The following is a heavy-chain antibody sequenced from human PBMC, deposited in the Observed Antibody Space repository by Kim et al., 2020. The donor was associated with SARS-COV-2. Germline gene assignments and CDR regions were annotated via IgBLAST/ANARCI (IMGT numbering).Heavy chain of an antibody. CDR3: AKDTFCGTTSCYAPY. CDR2: ITSSGGST. J-gene: IGHJ4*02. CDR1: GFIFSDYA. D-gene: IGHD2-2*01. V-gene: IGHV3-23*01. Sequence: GSLRLSCAASGFIFSDYAMTWVRQAPWKGLEWVSAITSSGGSTYYADSVKGRFTISRDNSKTTLYLQMNSLSADDTAVYYCAKDTFCGTTSCYAPYWGQGTLVTVSS.